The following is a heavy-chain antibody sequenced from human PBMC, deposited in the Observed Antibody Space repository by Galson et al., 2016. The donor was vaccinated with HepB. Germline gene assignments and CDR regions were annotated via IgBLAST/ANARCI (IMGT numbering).Heavy chain of an antibody. D-gene: IGHD5/OR15-5a*01. CDR2: ISTYDGDT. CDR1: EYTLTELS. V-gene: IGHV1-18*01. CDR3: ARTLPPSYSGMDV. J-gene: IGHJ6*02. Sequence: SVKVSCKVFEYTLTELSIHWVRQAPGQGLEWMGWISTYDGDTNYAQNLQGRVTMTTDTSTTTAYMELRSLRSDDTAVYYCARTLPPSYSGMDVWGQGTTVTVSS.